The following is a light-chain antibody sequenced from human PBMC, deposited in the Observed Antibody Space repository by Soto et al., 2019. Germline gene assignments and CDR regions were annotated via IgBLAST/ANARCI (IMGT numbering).Light chain of an antibody. CDR1: QSVGSY. CDR2: DAS. V-gene: IGKV3-11*01. Sequence: EIVLTQSPATLSLSPGERATLSCRASQSVGSYLAWYQQKPGQAPRLLIYDASNRATGIPARFSGSGSGTDFALTISSREPEGFADYFCQQRSNWLTFGGGTKVEIK. CDR3: QQRSNWLT. J-gene: IGKJ4*01.